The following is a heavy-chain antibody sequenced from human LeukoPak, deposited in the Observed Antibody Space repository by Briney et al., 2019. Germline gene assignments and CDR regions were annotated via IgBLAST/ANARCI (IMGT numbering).Heavy chain of an antibody. V-gene: IGHV4-31*03. CDR2: IYYSGST. CDR1: GGSISSGGYY. J-gene: IGHJ6*02. D-gene: IGHD3-10*01. Sequence: PSETLSLTCTVSGGSISSGGYYWSWIRRHPGKGLEWIGYIYYSGSTYYNPSLKSRVTISVDTSKNQFSLKLSSVTAADTAVYYCGGGSGSYYYYYYGMDVWGQGTTVTVSS. CDR3: GGGSGSYYYYYYGMDV.